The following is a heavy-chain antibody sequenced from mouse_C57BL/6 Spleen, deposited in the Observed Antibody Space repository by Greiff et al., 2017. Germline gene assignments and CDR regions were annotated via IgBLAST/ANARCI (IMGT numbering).Heavy chain of an antibody. V-gene: IGHV1-15*01. J-gene: IGHJ4*01. CDR2: IDPETGGT. D-gene: IGHD1-1*01. Sequence: LVESGAELVRPGASVTLSCKASGYTFTDYEMHWVKQTPVHGLEWIGAIDPETGGTAYNQKFKGKAILTADKSSSTAYMELRSLTSEDSAVYYCTKGNYYGSPGDAMDYWGQGTSVTVSS. CDR3: TKGNYYGSPGDAMDY. CDR1: GYTFTDYE.